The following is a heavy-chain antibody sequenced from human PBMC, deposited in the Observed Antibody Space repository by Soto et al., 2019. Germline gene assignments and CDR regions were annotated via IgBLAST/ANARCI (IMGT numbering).Heavy chain of an antibody. V-gene: IGHV1-8*01. CDR1: GYTFTSYD. Sequence: ASVKVSCKASGYTFTSYDINWVRQATGQGLEWMGWMNPNSGNTGYAQKFQGRVTMTRNTSISTAYMELSSLRSEDTAVYYCATDPNYDFWSGYRNKDGTNGMDVWGPGPTVTVPS. J-gene: IGHJ6*02. D-gene: IGHD3-3*01. CDR3: ATDPNYDFWSGYRNKDGTNGMDV. CDR2: MNPNSGNT.